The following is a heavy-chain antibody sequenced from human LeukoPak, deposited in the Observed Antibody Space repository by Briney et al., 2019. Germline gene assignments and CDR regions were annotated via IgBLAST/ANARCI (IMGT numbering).Heavy chain of an antibody. CDR3: AKPTPSLGAFDS. Sequence: GESLRLSCAASGFTFSNYWMHWIRQAPGKGLEWISAISGSSGATYYPDSVKGRFTISRDNSKNTLSLQMNSLRAEDTAVYSCAKPTPSLGAFDSWGQGTLVTVSS. V-gene: IGHV3-23*01. CDR2: ISGSSGAT. CDR1: GFTFSNYW. D-gene: IGHD1-26*01. J-gene: IGHJ4*02.